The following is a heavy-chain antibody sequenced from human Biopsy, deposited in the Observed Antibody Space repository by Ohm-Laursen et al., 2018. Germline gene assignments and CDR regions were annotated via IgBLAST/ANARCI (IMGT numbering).Heavy chain of an antibody. CDR2: ISTSSTYI. J-gene: IGHJ5*02. V-gene: IGHV3-21*01. CDR3: AREAALNYSDGWHESWFDP. Sequence: SLRLSCTSSGSTFSSYSMNWVRQAPGKGLEWVSSISTSSTYIYYADSVKGRFSISRDDALNSLYLQMNSLRAEDTAVYYCAREAALNYSDGWHESWFDPWGQGTLVTVSS. D-gene: IGHD6-25*01. CDR1: GSTFSSYS.